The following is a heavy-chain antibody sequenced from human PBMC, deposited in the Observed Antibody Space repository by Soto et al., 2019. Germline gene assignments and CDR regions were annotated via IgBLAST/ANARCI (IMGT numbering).Heavy chain of an antibody. V-gene: IGHV4-59*01. CDR1: GASISSFY. CDR2: IFHSGST. Sequence: QVQLQESGPGLVKPSETLSLTCTVSGASISSFYWSWIRQPPGRGLEWIGYIFHSGSTNYNPSLNGGSAISVDTSKDLFFLKLSSGAAADTAVYYCARDQNGSPHFDSWGQGTLVTVSS. J-gene: IGHJ4*02. D-gene: IGHD1-26*01. CDR3: ARDQNGSPHFDS.